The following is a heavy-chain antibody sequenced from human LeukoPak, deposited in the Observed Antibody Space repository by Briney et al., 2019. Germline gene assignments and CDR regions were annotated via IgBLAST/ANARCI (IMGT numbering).Heavy chain of an antibody. CDR2: VSDSSSNI. CDR1: GFTFSSYS. CDR3: ARGGDY. V-gene: IGHV3-48*04. J-gene: IGHJ4*02. Sequence: PGGSLRLSCVASGFTFSSYSMNWVRQAPGKGLEWVSYVSDSSSNIYYADSVKGRFTISRDNAKNSLYLQMNSLRAEDTAVYYCARGGDYWDQGTLVTVSS.